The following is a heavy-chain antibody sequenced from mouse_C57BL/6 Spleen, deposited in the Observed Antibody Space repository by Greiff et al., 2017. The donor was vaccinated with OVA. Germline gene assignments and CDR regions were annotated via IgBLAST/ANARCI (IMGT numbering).Heavy chain of an antibody. J-gene: IGHJ4*01. CDR2: INPNNGGT. V-gene: IGHV1-26*01. CDR3: ARRTVGDYAMDY. D-gene: IGHD1-1*01. Sequence: VQPQQSGPELVKPGASVKISCKASGYTFTDYYMNWVKQSHGKSLEWIGDINPNNGGTSYNQKFKGKATLTVDKSSSTAYMELRSLTSEDSAVYYCARRTVGDYAMDYWGQGTSVTVSS. CDR1: GYTFTDYY.